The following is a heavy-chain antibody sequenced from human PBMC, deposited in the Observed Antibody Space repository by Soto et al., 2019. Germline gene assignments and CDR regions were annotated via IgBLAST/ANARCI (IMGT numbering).Heavy chain of an antibody. Sequence: SETLSLTCTVSGVSVSRDYQWIWIRQPPGKGLEWIGHISYSGSPYYHPSLRSRLSISVDTSKNQFSLKVKSVTAADTAVYYCARAWDFWGQGTLVTV. V-gene: IGHV4-30-4*01. CDR2: ISYSGSP. D-gene: IGHD1-26*01. CDR1: GVSVSRDYQ. J-gene: IGHJ1*01. CDR3: ARAWDF.